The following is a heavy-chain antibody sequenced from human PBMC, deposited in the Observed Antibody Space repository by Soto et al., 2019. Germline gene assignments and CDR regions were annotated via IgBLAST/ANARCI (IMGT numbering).Heavy chain of an antibody. V-gene: IGHV4-34*01. CDR2: INNSGNT. CDR1: GASLSDNY. D-gene: IGHD2-21*01. Sequence: SETLSLTCAVYGASLSDNYCNWLRQPPGKGLEWIGEINNSGNTNYNPSLRSRVTISIETSKNQLSLNMRSVSAADTAVYYCARARGEFDXWGQGTPVTVSX. J-gene: IGHJ5*02. CDR3: ARARGEFDX.